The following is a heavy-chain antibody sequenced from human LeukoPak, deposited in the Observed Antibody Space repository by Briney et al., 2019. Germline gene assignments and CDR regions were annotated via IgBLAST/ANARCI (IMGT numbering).Heavy chain of an antibody. J-gene: IGHJ4*02. CDR1: GFTFRTYR. CDR3: ARGVDY. CDR2: ISPGSTTI. V-gene: IGHV3-48*02. Sequence: GGSLRLSCEASGFTFRTYRMNWVRQAPGKGLEWVSYISPGSTTIYYADSVKGRFTISRDNAKNSLYLQMNSLRDEDTAVYYCARGVDYRGQGTLVTVSS.